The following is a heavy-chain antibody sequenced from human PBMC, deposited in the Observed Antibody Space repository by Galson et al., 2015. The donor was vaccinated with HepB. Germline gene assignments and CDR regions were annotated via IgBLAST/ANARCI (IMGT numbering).Heavy chain of an antibody. CDR3: ARVSHSSSWYLPGYFQH. D-gene: IGHD6-13*01. J-gene: IGHJ1*01. Sequence: SVKVSCKASGYTFTSYGISWVRQASGQGLEWMGWISAYNGNTNYAQKLQGRVTMTTDTSTSTAYMELRSLRSDDTAVYYCARVSHSSSWYLPGYFQHWGQGTLVTVSS. CDR1: GYTFTSYG. V-gene: IGHV1-18*01. CDR2: ISAYNGNT.